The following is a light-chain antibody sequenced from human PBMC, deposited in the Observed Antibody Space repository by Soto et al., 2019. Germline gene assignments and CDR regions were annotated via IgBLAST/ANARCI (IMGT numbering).Light chain of an antibody. CDR1: QSVSSY. Sequence: EIVLTQSPATLSLSPGERATLSCRASQSVSSYFAWYQQKPGQAPRLLIYDASNRATGIPARFSGSGSGTDFTLTISSLEPEDFVVYCCQQRSNWPPFTFGPGTKVDIK. CDR3: QQRSNWPPFT. J-gene: IGKJ3*01. V-gene: IGKV3-11*01. CDR2: DAS.